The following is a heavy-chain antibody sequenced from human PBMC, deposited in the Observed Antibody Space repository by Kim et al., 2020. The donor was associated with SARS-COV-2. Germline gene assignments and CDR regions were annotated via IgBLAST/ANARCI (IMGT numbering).Heavy chain of an antibody. Sequence: GGSLRLSCAASGFTFSSYAMHWVRQAPGKGLEWVAVISYDGSNKYYADSVKGRFTISRDNSKNTLYLQMNSLRAEDTAVYYCARDTGYSGFDSPYFDYWGQGTLVTVSS. J-gene: IGHJ4*02. CDR1: GFTFSSYA. CDR2: ISYDGSNK. V-gene: IGHV3-30*04. CDR3: ARDTGYSGFDSPYFDY. D-gene: IGHD5-12*01.